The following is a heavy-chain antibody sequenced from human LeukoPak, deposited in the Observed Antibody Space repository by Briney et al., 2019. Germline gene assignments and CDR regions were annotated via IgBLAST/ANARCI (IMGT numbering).Heavy chain of an antibody. D-gene: IGHD6-13*01. V-gene: IGHV3-33*06. J-gene: IGHJ5*02. CDR2: IWYDGSNK. CDR3: AKMYSSGWSYNWFDP. CDR1: GFTFSNYG. Sequence: GGSLRLSCAASGFTFSNYGIHWVRQAPGKGLEWEALIWYDGSNKYYADSVKGRFTISRDNSKNTLYLQMNSLRAEDTAVYYCAKMYSSGWSYNWFDPWGQGTLVTVSS.